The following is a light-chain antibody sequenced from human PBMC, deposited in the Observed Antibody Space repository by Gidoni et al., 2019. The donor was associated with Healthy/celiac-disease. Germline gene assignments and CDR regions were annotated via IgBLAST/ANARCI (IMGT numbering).Light chain of an antibody. CDR2: EVS. Sequence: SVSGSPGQSITISCTGTSSDVGGYNYVSWYQQHPGKAPKLMIYEVSNRPSGVSNRFSGSKSGNTASLTISGLQAEDEADYYCSSYTSSSSYVFGTGTKVTVL. CDR1: SSDVGGYNY. J-gene: IGLJ1*01. V-gene: IGLV2-14*01. CDR3: SSYTSSSSYV.